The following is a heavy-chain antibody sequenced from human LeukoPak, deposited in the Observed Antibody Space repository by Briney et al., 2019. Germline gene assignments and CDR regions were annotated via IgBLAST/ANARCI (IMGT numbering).Heavy chain of an antibody. CDR1: GFAFSDYY. V-gene: IGHV3-11*01. CDR3: ARGNNTFEMATLALDH. Sequence: PGGSLRLSCAASGFAFSDYYMSWIRQAPGEGLDWLSYISISGSDTFYADSVSGRFTISRDNAKNSLFLQMNSLRVEDTAVYYCARGNNTFEMATLALDHWGQGALVTVSS. D-gene: IGHD5-24*01. CDR2: ISISGSDT. J-gene: IGHJ4*02.